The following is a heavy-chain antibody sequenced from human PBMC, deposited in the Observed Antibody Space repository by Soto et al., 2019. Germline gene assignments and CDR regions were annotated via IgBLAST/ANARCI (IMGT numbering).Heavy chain of an antibody. CDR1: GGTFSSYT. Sequence: SVKVSCKASGGTFSSYTISWVRQAPGQGLEWMGRIIPILGIANYAQKFQGRVTITADKSTSTAYMELSSLRSEDTAVYYCASGTMVRGVITRVWGQGTLVTVSS. CDR2: IIPILGIA. D-gene: IGHD3-10*01. CDR3: ASGTMVRGVITRV. V-gene: IGHV1-69*02. J-gene: IGHJ4*02.